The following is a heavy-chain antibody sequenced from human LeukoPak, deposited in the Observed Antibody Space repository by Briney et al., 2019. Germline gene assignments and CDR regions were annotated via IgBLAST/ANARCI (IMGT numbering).Heavy chain of an antibody. Sequence: SETLSLTCTVSGGSISSSSYYWGWIRQPPGKGLEWIGSIYYSGSTYYNPSLKSRVTISVDTSKNRFSLKLSSVTAADTAVYYCARTSYYYDSSGYYYTTPYYYYMDVWGKGTTVTVSS. CDR2: IYYSGST. D-gene: IGHD3-22*01. J-gene: IGHJ6*03. V-gene: IGHV4-39*01. CDR1: GGSISSSSYY. CDR3: ARTSYYYDSSGYYYTTPYYYYMDV.